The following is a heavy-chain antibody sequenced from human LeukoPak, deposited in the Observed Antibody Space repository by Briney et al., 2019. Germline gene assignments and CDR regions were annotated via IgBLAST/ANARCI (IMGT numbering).Heavy chain of an antibody. D-gene: IGHD6-19*01. V-gene: IGHV4-34*01. CDR2: INHSGST. J-gene: IGHJ6*03. Sequence: SETLSLTCAVYGGSFSGYYWSWIRQPPGKGLEWIGEINHSGSTNYNPSLKSRVTISVDTSKNQFSLKLSSVTAADTAVYYCARTVASPNYYYYYMDVWGKGTTVTISS. CDR1: GGSFSGYY. CDR3: ARTVASPNYYYYYMDV.